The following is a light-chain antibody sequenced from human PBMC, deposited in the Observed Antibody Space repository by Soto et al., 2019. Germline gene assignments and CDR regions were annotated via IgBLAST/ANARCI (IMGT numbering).Light chain of an antibody. Sequence: QPVLTQPTSASGTPGQRVTISCYGSSSNIGSNPVSWYQQLPGTAPKSLIYSDNQRPSGVPDRIAGSRSGTSASLAISGLQSEDEAEYYCAAWDDSLRGRVFGGGTKLTVL. CDR1: SSNIGSNP. CDR3: AAWDDSLRGRV. CDR2: SDN. J-gene: IGLJ2*01. V-gene: IGLV1-44*01.